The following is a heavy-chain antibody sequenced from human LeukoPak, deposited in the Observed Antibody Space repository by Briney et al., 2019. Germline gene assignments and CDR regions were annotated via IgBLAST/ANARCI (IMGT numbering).Heavy chain of an antibody. V-gene: IGHV4-39*07. CDR3: ASRDYSGRHFDY. CDR1: GGSISETYY. D-gene: IGHD4-23*01. CDR2: MYYGGGT. J-gene: IGHJ4*02. Sequence: PSETLSLTCTVSGGSISETYYCAWIRQAPGKALEWIGSMYYGGGTYYNPSLKSRVTISVDASTNQFSLKLSSVTAADTAMYYCASRDYSGRHFDYWGQGTLVTVSS.